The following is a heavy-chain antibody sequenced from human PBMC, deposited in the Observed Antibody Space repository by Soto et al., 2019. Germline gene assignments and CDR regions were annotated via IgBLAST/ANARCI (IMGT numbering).Heavy chain of an antibody. V-gene: IGHV5-51*01. J-gene: IGHJ3*02. CDR1: GYSFTSYW. D-gene: IGHD3-22*01. CDR3: AREIGSRYYDSSGDVFDI. Sequence: GESLKISCKGSGYSFTSYWIGWVRQMPGKGLEWMGIIYPGDSDTRYSPSFQGQVTISADKSISTAYLQWSSLKASDTAMYYCAREIGSRYYDSSGDVFDIWGRGTMVP. CDR2: IYPGDSDT.